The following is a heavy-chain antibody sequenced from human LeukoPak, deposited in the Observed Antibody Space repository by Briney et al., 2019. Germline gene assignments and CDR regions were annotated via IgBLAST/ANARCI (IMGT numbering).Heavy chain of an antibody. J-gene: IGHJ3*02. Sequence: GASVKVSCKTSGYTFTGYYMHWVRQAPGQGLEWMGWINPNSGGTNYAQKFQGRVTITRNTSISTAYMELSSLRSEDTAVYYCARGLRWLQFYDAFDIWGQGTMVTVSS. CDR1: GYTFTGYY. V-gene: IGHV1-2*02. D-gene: IGHD5-24*01. CDR2: INPNSGGT. CDR3: ARGLRWLQFYDAFDI.